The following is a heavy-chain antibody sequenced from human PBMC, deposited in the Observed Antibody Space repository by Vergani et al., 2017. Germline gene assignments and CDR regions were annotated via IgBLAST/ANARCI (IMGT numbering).Heavy chain of an antibody. CDR2: IIPVLDIA. D-gene: IGHD4-17*01. V-gene: IGHV1-69*08. CDR3: AGEGDGDYGDN. Sequence: QVQLVQSGAEVKKPGSSVRVSCKTSGGTFSRYTISWVRQAPGQGLEWMGRIIPVLDIANYAQKFQGRVTIIADKSTSTAYMELSSLRSEDTAVYYCAGEGDGDYGDNWGQGTLVTVSS. J-gene: IGHJ4*02. CDR1: GGTFSRYT.